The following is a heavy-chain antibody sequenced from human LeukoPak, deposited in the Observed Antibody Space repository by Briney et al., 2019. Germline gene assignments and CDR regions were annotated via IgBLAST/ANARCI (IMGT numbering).Heavy chain of an antibody. J-gene: IGHJ4*02. CDR2: IYYSRTT. D-gene: IGHD6-19*01. V-gene: IGHV4-59*08. Sequence: PSETLSLTCTVSGGFISSYYWSWIRQPPGKGLEWIGYIYYSRTTEYNPSLKSRVTISADTSKNQFSLKLSSVTAADTAVYYCARRRSGDYTFHFWGQGTLVTVSS. CDR1: GGFISSYY. CDR3: ARRRSGDYTFHF.